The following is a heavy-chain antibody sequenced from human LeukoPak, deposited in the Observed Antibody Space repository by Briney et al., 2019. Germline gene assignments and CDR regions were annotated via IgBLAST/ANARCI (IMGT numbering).Heavy chain of an antibody. V-gene: IGHV1-69*13. CDR1: GYTFNDYY. Sequence: ASVKVSCKASGYTFNDYYMHWVRQAPGQGLEWMGGIIPIFGTANYAQKFQGRVTITADESTSTAYMELSSLRSEDTAVYYCARGIAGYYFDYWGQGTLVTVSS. J-gene: IGHJ4*02. CDR2: IIPIFGTA. D-gene: IGHD6-13*01. CDR3: ARGIAGYYFDY.